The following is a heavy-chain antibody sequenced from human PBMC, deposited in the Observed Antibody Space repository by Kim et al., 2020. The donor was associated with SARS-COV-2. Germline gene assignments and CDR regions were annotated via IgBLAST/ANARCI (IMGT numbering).Heavy chain of an antibody. Sequence: SVKVSCKASGGTFSSYAISWVRQAPGQGLEWMGGIIPIFGKANYAQKFQGRVTITADESTSTAYMELSSLRSKETAGYYCAGYLWRSGGSLRRYYYGMDVWGQGTTVTV. D-gene: IGHD2-15*01. CDR2: IIPIFGKA. CDR1: GGTFSSYA. V-gene: IGHV1-69*13. J-gene: IGHJ6*01. CDR3: AGYLWRSGGSLRRYYYGMDV.